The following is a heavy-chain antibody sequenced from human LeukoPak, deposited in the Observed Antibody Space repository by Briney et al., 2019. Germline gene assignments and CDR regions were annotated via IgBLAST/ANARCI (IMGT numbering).Heavy chain of an antibody. CDR3: AKSLIVAAGSWATSGY. CDR1: GFTFSSYA. CDR2: ISGSGGST. V-gene: IGHV3-23*01. Sequence: GGSPRLSCAASGFTFSSYAMSWVRQAPGKGLEWVSAISGSGGSTYYADSVKGRFTISRDNSKNTLYLQMNSLRAEDTAVYYCAKSLIVAAGSWATSGYWGQGTLVTVSS. J-gene: IGHJ4*02. D-gene: IGHD6-13*01.